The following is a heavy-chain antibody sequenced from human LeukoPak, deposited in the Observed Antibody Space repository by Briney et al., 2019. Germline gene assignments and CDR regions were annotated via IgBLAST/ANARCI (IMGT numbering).Heavy chain of an antibody. V-gene: IGHV3-48*03. Sequence: GGSLRLSCAASGFTFSSYEMNWVRQAPGKGLEWVSYISSSGSTIYYADSVKGRFTISRDNAKNTLYLQMNSLRAEDTAVYYCTRTYDILTEGFDNWGQGTLVSVSS. J-gene: IGHJ4*02. CDR3: TRTYDILTEGFDN. CDR1: GFTFSSYE. D-gene: IGHD3-9*01. CDR2: ISSSGSTI.